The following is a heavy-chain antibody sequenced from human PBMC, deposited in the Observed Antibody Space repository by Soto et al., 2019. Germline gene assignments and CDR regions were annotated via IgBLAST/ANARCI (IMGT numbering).Heavy chain of an antibody. CDR2: IIPIFGTA. Sequence: QVQLVQSGAEVKKPGSSVKVSCKASGDSFSTFDFTWVRQAPGQGLEWMGGIIPIFGTANYAQKFEGRVTITADESTSTAYMELSSLRSEGTAVYYCARQLREAAGNFDYWGQGTLVTVSS. D-gene: IGHD6-13*01. CDR1: GDSFSTFD. V-gene: IGHV1-69*01. J-gene: IGHJ4*02. CDR3: ARQLREAAGNFDY.